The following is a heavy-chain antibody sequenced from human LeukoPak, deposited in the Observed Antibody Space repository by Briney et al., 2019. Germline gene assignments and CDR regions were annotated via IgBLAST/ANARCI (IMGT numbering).Heavy chain of an antibody. CDR1: GGSISSYY. V-gene: IGHV4-59*01. CDR2: IYYSGST. J-gene: IGHJ4*02. Sequence: KTSETLSLTCTVSGGSISSYYWSWIRQPPGKGLEWIGYIYYSGSTNYNPSLKSRVTISVDTSKNQFSLKLSSVTAADTAMYYCARCGGYSGYDFDFDYWGQGTLVTVSS. D-gene: IGHD5-12*01. CDR3: ARCGGYSGYDFDFDY.